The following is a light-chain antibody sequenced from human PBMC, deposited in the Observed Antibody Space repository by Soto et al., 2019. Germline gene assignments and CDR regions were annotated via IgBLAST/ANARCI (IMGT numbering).Light chain of an antibody. Sequence: ISQSPHSLPVTLGQPASISCRSSQSLVHSDGKAYFTGLRQRPGQSPSRLIYKVSNRDSGVPGRFIGSGSGTDFTLRISWVEAEDVGIYYCMHHTHWPHTFGQGTKVDIK. CDR1: QSLVHSDGKAY. CDR2: KVS. J-gene: IGKJ1*01. V-gene: IGKV2-30*02. CDR3: MHHTHWPHT.